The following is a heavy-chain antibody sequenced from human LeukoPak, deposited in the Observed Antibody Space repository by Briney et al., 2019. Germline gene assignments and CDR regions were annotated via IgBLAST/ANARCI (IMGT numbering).Heavy chain of an antibody. CDR2: ISPDGKDT. D-gene: IGHD2-2*01. V-gene: IGHV3-74*01. CDR3: GVVPAAMVGYYMDV. Sequence: GGSLRLSCAASGFTFSNYWIYWVRQVPGKGLVWVSRISPDGKDTSHADSVKGRFTISRDNAKNTLYLQMNSLRAEDTAVYYCGVVPAAMVGYYMDVWGKGTTVTISS. J-gene: IGHJ6*03. CDR1: GFTFSNYW.